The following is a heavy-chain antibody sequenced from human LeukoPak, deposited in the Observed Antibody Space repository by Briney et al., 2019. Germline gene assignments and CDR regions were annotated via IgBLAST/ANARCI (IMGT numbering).Heavy chain of an antibody. Sequence: SETLSLTCAVSGGSISSADFYWSWIRQHPGKGLEWIGFIYYTGSAYYNPSLKSRVSISIDTSKNQFSLTLNSVTAADTAVYYCARGSDFFDYWGQGTLVTVSS. CDR3: ARGSDFFDY. J-gene: IGHJ4*02. CDR1: GGSISSADFY. CDR2: IYYTGSA. V-gene: IGHV4-31*11.